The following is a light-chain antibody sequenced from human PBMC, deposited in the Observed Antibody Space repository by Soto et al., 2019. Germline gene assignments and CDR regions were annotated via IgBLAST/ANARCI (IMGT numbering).Light chain of an antibody. CDR2: AAT. J-gene: IGKJ1*01. CDR1: QSISAH. V-gene: IGKV1-39*01. Sequence: IQMTQSPSSLSASVGDRVTITCRASQSISAHLNWYQQKPGKAPKVLIYAATNLESGVPSRFSGSGSGTELTLTISSLQPEDFATYYCQQGYTTPGTFGQGTKVE. CDR3: QQGYTTPGT.